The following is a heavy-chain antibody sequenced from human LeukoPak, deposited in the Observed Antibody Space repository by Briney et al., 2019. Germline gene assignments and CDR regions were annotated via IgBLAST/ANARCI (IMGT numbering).Heavy chain of an antibody. CDR2: ITQDGGEK. CDR1: AFTVIGVW. Sequence: GRCLRPSCAAAAFTVIGVWIRSVRQAPGEWLEWVANITQDGGEKYDVDSVKGRFTISRDNAKNSLYLQMNSLRAEDTAVYYCARDFGAYWYESSGYYFWGEGTLVTVPS. CDR3: ARDFGAYWYESSGYYF. D-gene: IGHD3-22*01. J-gene: IGHJ4*02. V-gene: IGHV3-7*01.